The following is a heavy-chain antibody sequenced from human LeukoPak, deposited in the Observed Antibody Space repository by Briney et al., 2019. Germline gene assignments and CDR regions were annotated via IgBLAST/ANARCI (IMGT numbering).Heavy chain of an antibody. J-gene: IGHJ4*02. Sequence: GRSLRLSCAASGFTFSSYGMHWVRRAPGKGLEWVAVIWYDGSNKYYADSVKGRFTISRDNSKNTLYLQMNSLRAEDTAVYYCAKDPPYCGGDCYYDYWGQGTLVTVSS. V-gene: IGHV3-33*06. CDR2: IWYDGSNK. CDR3: AKDPPYCGGDCYYDY. D-gene: IGHD2-21*02. CDR1: GFTFSSYG.